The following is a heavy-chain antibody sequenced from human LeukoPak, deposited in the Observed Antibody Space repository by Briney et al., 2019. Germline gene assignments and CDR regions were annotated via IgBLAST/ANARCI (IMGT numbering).Heavy chain of an antibody. CDR1: GGSISSHY. CDR2: IYYSGST. V-gene: IGHV4-59*11. CDR3: ARHDYGDDWFDP. J-gene: IGHJ5*02. D-gene: IGHD4-17*01. Sequence: SETLSLTCTVSGGSISSHYRSWIRQPPGKGLEWIGYIYYSGSTNYNPSLKSRVTISVDTSKNQFSLKLSSVTAADTAVYYCARHDYGDDWFDPWVQGTLVTVSS.